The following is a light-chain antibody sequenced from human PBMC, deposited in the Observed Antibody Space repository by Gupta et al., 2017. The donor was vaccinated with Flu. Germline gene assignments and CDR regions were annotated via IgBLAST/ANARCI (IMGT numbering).Light chain of an antibody. Sequence: QSALTQPASVSGSPGQSITISCTGTSSDIGSYDLVSWYQQHPGKAPRLIISDVNNRPSGVPNRFSGSKSGNTASLTITGLQSEDEADYYCSSYTRRSTPMIFGGGTKLTVL. CDR2: DVN. CDR1: SSDIGSYDL. CDR3: SSYTRRSTPMI. J-gene: IGLJ2*01. V-gene: IGLV2-14*02.